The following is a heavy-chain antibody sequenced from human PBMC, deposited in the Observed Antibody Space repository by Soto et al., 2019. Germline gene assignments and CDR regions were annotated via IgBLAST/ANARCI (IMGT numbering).Heavy chain of an antibody. CDR2: IWYDGSNK. CDR3: ARDGTLYCSGGSCYDYYYYYGMDV. D-gene: IGHD2-15*01. CDR1: GFTFSSYG. Sequence: QVQLVESGGGVVQPGRSLRLSCAASGFTFSSYGMHWVRQAPGKGLEWVAVIWYDGSNKYYADSVKGRFTISRDNSKNTRXXQXNXXRAEDTAVYYCARDGTLYCSGGSCYDYYYYYGMDVWGQGTTVTVSS. V-gene: IGHV3-33*01. J-gene: IGHJ6*02.